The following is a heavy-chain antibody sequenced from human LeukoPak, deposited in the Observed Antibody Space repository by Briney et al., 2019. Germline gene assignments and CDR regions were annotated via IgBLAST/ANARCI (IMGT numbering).Heavy chain of an antibody. J-gene: IGHJ4*02. CDR3: ARIYDFWSGPIRYFDY. CDR2: IYPGDSDT. V-gene: IGHV5-51*01. Sequence: GESLKISCKGSGYSFTSYWIGWVRQMPGKGLEWMGIIYPGDSDTRYSPSFQGQVTISADKSISTAYLQWSSLKASDTAMYYCARIYDFWSGPIRYFDYWGQGTLVTVSS. CDR1: GYSFTSYW. D-gene: IGHD3-3*01.